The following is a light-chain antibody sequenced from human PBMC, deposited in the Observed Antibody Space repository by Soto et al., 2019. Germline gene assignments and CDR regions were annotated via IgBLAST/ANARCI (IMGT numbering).Light chain of an antibody. CDR1: SSDVGGSNF. V-gene: IGLV2-14*03. J-gene: IGLJ1*01. CDR3: GSFTSSTTYV. Sequence: QSVLTQPASVSASPGQSITISCTGTSSDVGGSNFVSWYQQHPGKPPKLIIYDVATRPSGVSNRFSGSKSGSTASLIISMLQTEDEADYYCGSFTSSTTYVFGSGTKLTVL. CDR2: DVA.